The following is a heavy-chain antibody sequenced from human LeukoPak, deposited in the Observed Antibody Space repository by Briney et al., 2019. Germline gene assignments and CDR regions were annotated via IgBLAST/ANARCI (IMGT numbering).Heavy chain of an antibody. J-gene: IGHJ5*02. CDR1: GYTFTSYG. CDR2: ISAYNGNT. V-gene: IGHV1-18*01. CDR3: ARGRPHDSSGYYLTWFDP. D-gene: IGHD3-22*01. Sequence: ASVNVSCKASGYTFTSYGISWVRQAPGQGLEWMGWISAYNGNTNYAQKLQGRVTMTTDTSTSTAYMELRSLRSDDTAVYYCARGRPHDSSGYYLTWFDPWGQGTLVTVSS.